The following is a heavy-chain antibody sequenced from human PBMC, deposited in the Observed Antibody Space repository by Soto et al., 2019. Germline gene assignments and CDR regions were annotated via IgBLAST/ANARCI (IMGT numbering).Heavy chain of an antibody. V-gene: IGHV4-59*08. J-gene: IGHJ6*03. D-gene: IGHD4-17*01. CDR1: GGSISSYY. CDR3: ARAPAVQDYGDYNIDYYYYYMDV. Sequence: SETLSLTCTVSGGSISSYYWSWIRQPPGKGLEWIGYIYYSGSTNYNPSLKSRVTISVDTSKNQFSLKLSSVTAADTAVYYCARAPAVQDYGDYNIDYYYYYMDVWGKGTTVTVSS. CDR2: IYYSGST.